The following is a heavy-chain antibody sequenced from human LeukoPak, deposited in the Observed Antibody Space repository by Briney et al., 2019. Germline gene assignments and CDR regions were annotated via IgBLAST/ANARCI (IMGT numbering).Heavy chain of an antibody. CDR1: GFTFSDYW. CDR2: INQDGSEK. D-gene: IGHD6-19*01. J-gene: IGHJ4*02. Sequence: GGSLRLSCAASGFTFSDYWMSWVRQAPGKGLEWVANINQDGSEKYYVDSVRGRFTISRDNAKNSLYLQMNSLRAEDTALYYCAKDRAIAVAGTEFDYWGQGTLVTVSS. V-gene: IGHV3-7*03. CDR3: AKDRAIAVAGTEFDY.